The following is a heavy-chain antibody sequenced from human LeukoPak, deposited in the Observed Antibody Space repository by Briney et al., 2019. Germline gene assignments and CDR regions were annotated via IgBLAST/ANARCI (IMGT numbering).Heavy chain of an antibody. CDR2: TYYRSKWYN. Sequence: SQTLSLTCAISGDSVSSNSAAWNWIRQSPSRGLEWLGRTYYRSKWYNDYAVSVKSRITINPDTSKNQFSLQLSSVTAADTAVYYCARVGRGGGFRDILTGYWGSRANYGMDVWGQGTTVTVSS. D-gene: IGHD3-9*01. V-gene: IGHV6-1*01. J-gene: IGHJ6*02. CDR3: ARVGRGGGFRDILTGYWGSRANYGMDV. CDR1: GDSVSSNSAA.